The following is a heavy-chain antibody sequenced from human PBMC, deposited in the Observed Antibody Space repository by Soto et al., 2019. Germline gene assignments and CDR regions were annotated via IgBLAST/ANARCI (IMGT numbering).Heavy chain of an antibody. Sequence: GGSLRLSCAASGFTFSSYSMNWVRQAPGKGLEWVSSISSSSSYIYYADSVKGRFTISRDNAKNSLYLQMNSLRAEDTAVYYCAVEHGDYGVVAFDIWGQGTMVTVSS. CDR1: GFTFSSYS. CDR3: AVEHGDYGVVAFDI. V-gene: IGHV3-21*01. D-gene: IGHD4-17*01. J-gene: IGHJ3*02. CDR2: ISSSSSYI.